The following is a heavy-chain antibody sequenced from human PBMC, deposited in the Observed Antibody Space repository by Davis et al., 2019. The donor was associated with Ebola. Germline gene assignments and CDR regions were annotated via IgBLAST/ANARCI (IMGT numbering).Heavy chain of an antibody. Sequence: ASVKVSCKASGYSFTDYYMHWVRQAPGQGLEWMGRINPNSGVANYAQKFQGRVTMTRDTSSCTAHMELRRLRSDDTAVYYCARDRCSSCDAGAMDVWGKGTTVTVSS. V-gene: IGHV1-2*06. CDR1: GYSFTDYY. J-gene: IGHJ6*04. CDR2: INPNSGVA. D-gene: IGHD2-2*01. CDR3: ARDRCSSCDAGAMDV.